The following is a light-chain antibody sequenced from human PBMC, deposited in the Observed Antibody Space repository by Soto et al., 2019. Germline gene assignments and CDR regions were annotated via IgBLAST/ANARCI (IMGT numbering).Light chain of an antibody. CDR3: QQNYSTPLA. Sequence: DIQMTQSPFSLSASVGDRVTITCRASQSINRDLNWYQQKPGKAPNLLIYAAFTLESGVPSRFSGSGSGTDFTLTISSLRLEDFATYYCQQNYSTPLAFGGGTKVEIK. CDR1: QSINRD. V-gene: IGKV1-39*01. J-gene: IGKJ4*01. CDR2: AAF.